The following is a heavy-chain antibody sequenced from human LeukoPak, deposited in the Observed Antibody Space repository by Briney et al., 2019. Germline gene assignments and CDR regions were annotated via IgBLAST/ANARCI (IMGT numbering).Heavy chain of an antibody. CDR3: TLGDDSSGYYYYYYGMDV. V-gene: IGHV1-2*02. CDR2: INPNSGGT. D-gene: IGHD3-22*01. J-gene: IGHJ6*02. CDR1: GYTFTGYY. Sequence: ASVTVSFKASGYTFTGYYMHWVRQAPGQGLEWMGWINPNSGGTNYAQKFQGRVTMTRDTSISTAYMELSRLRSDDTAVYYCTLGDDSSGYYYYYYGMDVWGQGTTVTVSS.